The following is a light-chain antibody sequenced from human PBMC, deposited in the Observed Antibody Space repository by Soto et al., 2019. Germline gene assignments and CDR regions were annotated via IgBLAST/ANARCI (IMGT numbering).Light chain of an antibody. V-gene: IGKV3-20*01. J-gene: IGKJ4*01. CDR2: GAS. CDR3: QQYGSSPRT. CDR1: QSVSNSY. Sequence: EIVLTQSPGTLSLSPGERATLSCRASQSVSNSYLAWYQQKSGQAPRLLIYGASSRATGIPDRFSGSGSGTHFTLTISILEPAAFAVYYCQQYGSSPRTFGGGTKVEIK.